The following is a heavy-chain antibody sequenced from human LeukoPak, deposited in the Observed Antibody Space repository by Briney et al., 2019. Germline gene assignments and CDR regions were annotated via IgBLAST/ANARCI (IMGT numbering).Heavy chain of an antibody. CDR2: INHSGST. J-gene: IGHJ6*03. Sequence: SETPSLTCAVYGGSFSGYYWSWIRQPPGKGLEWIGEINHSGSTNYNPSLKSRVTISVDTSKNQFSLKLSCVTAADTAVYYCARGLGYCSSTSCKRYYYYMDVWGKGTTVTVSS. CDR3: ARGLGYCSSTSCKRYYYYMDV. D-gene: IGHD2-2*01. V-gene: IGHV4-34*01. CDR1: GGSFSGYY.